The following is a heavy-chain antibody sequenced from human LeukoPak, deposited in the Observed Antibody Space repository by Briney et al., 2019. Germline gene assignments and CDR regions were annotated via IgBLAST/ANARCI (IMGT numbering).Heavy chain of an antibody. V-gene: IGHV4-59*08. Sequence: SETLSLTCTVSGGSISGYYWGWIRQPPGKGLEWIGYMYYSGSTSDYNPSLKSRVTISVDTPKNQFSLKLSSVTAADTAVYYCAGRWSGEKLLDYWGQGTLVSVSS. J-gene: IGHJ4*02. D-gene: IGHD3-10*01. CDR3: AGRWSGEKLLDY. CDR2: MYYSGST. CDR1: GGSISGYY.